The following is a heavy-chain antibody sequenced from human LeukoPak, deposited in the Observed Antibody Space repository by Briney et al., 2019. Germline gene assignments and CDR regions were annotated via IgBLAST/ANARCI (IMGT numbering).Heavy chain of an antibody. CDR1: GFTFSSYA. D-gene: IGHD3-16*01. CDR3: VKRRGGVTTYFGY. Sequence: GGSLRLSCSASGFTFSSYAMHWVRQAPGKGLEYVSAISSNGGSTYYADSVKGRFTISRDNSKNTLYLQMSSLRAEDTAVYYCVKRRGGVTTYFGYWGQGTLVTVSS. V-gene: IGHV3-64D*06. CDR2: ISSNGGST. J-gene: IGHJ4*02.